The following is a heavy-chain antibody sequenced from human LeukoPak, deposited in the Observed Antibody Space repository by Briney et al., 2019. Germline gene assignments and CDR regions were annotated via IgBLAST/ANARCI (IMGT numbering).Heavy chain of an antibody. D-gene: IGHD6-13*01. Sequence: PGGSLRLSFAASGFTFSSYAMSWVRQAPGKGLEWVSVISGSSDITYYADSVKGRFTISRDNSKNTLYLQMNSLRAEDTAVYYCAKGRSGIAAAGLNYWGQGTLVTVSS. V-gene: IGHV3-23*01. J-gene: IGHJ4*02. CDR1: GFTFSSYA. CDR3: AKGRSGIAAAGLNY. CDR2: ISGSSDIT.